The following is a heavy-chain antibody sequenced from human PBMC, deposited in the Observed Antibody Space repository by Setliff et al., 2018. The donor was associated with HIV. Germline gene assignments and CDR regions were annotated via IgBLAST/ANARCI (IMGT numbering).Heavy chain of an antibody. CDR2: IKQDESER. J-gene: IGHJ4*02. V-gene: IGHV3-7*03. CDR3: AKVDNGHCTSASCRDFDY. D-gene: IGHD2-2*03. CDR1: GFTFNRNC. Sequence: GGSLRLSCAASGFTFNRNCMSWVRQVPGKGLEWVATIKQDESERHYVDSVKGRFTISRDNSKNTLYLQMNSLTAEDTAVYYCAKVDNGHCTSASCRDFDYWGQGTLVTVSS.